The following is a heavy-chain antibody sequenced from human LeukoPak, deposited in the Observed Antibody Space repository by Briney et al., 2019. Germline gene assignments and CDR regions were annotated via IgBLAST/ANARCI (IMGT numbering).Heavy chain of an antibody. J-gene: IGHJ4*02. CDR1: GFTFSSYS. D-gene: IGHD4/OR15-4a*01. Sequence: PGGSLRLSCAASGFTFSSYSMNWVRQAPGKGLEWVSYISSSSSTIYYADSVKGRFTISRDNAKNSVYLQMNSLRAEDTAVYYCARGAPQLDYWGQGTLVTVSS. CDR2: ISSSSSTI. CDR3: ARGAPQLDY. V-gene: IGHV3-48*01.